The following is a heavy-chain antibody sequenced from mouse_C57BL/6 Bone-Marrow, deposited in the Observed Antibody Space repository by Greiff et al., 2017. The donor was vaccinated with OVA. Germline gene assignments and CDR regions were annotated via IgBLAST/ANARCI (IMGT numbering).Heavy chain of an antibody. V-gene: IGHV1-74*01. CDR1: GYTFTSYW. CDR2: IHPSDSDT. J-gene: IGHJ1*03. Sequence: VQLQQPGAELVKPGASVKVSCKASGYTFTSYWMHWVKQRPGQGLEWIGRIHPSDSDTNYNQKFKGKATLTVDKSSSTAYMQLRSLTSEASAVYYYAVGGIYYYGGTYWYFDVWGTGTTVTVSS. D-gene: IGHD1-1*01. CDR3: AVGGIYYYGGTYWYFDV.